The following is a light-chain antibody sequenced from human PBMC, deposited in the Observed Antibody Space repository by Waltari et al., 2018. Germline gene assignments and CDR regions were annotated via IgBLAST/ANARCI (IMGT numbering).Light chain of an antibody. CDR1: QSVRNN. Sequence: QSPATLSVSPGERATLSCRASQSVRNNLVWYQQKPGQAPRLLIYGASTRVTGIPARFSGSGSGTEFTLTISSLQSEDFAVYYCQQYNNWPPWTFGQGTKVEIK. J-gene: IGKJ1*01. CDR3: QQYNNWPPWT. V-gene: IGKV3-15*01. CDR2: GAS.